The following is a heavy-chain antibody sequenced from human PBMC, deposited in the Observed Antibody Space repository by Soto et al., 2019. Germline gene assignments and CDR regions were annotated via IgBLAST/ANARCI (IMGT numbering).Heavy chain of an antibody. Sequence: ASVKVSCKASGYTFTSYYMHWVRQAPGQGLEWMGIINPSGGSTSYAQKFQGRVTMTRDTSTSTVYMELSSLRSEDTAVYYCARDRQYSGYDPRAFDIWGQGTMVTVSS. CDR1: GYTFTSYY. CDR2: INPSGGST. J-gene: IGHJ3*02. CDR3: ARDRQYSGYDPRAFDI. D-gene: IGHD5-12*01. V-gene: IGHV1-46*03.